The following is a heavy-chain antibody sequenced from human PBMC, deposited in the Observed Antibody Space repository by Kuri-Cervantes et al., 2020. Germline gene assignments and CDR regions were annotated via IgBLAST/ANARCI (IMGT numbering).Heavy chain of an antibody. J-gene: IGHJ6*02. CDR3: ARESDVVPAAILNYYYYYGMDV. D-gene: IGHD2-2*01. CDR2: ISTSGGTT. V-gene: IGHV3-23*01. Sequence: GGSLRLSCAASGFTFSSYAISWVRQAPGKGLEWVSTISTSGGTTYYADSVKGRFTISRDNAKNTLYLQMNSLGAEDTAVYYCARESDVVPAAILNYYYYYGMDVWGQGTTVTVSS. CDR1: GFTFSSYA.